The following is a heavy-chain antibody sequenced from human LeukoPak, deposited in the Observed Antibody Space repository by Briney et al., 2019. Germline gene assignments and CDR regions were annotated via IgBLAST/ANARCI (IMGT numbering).Heavy chain of an antibody. CDR2: ISGTGGST. V-gene: IGHV3-23*01. CDR3: AKGTYCGGDCYAPGAEYFQH. CDR1: GFTFSSYA. D-gene: IGHD2-21*02. Sequence: GGSLRPSCAASGFTFSSYAMSWVRQAPGKGLEWVSAISGTGGSTYYADSVKGRFTISRDNSKNTLYLQMNSLRAEDTAVYYCAKGTYCGGDCYAPGAEYFQHWGQGTLVTVSS. J-gene: IGHJ1*01.